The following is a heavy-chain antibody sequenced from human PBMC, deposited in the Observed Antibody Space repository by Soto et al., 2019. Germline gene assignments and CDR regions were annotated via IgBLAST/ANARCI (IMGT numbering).Heavy chain of an antibody. D-gene: IGHD1-26*01. J-gene: IGHJ4*02. CDR1: GYTFTSYA. CDR2: INAGNGNT. Sequence: QVQLVQSGAEVKKPGASVKVSCKASGYTFTSYAMHWVRQAPGQRLEWMGWINAGNGNTKYSQKFQGRVTITRGTSASTAYMEVSSLRSEDTAVYYCARGASPLIDYWGQGTLVTVSS. CDR3: ARGASPLIDY. V-gene: IGHV1-3*01.